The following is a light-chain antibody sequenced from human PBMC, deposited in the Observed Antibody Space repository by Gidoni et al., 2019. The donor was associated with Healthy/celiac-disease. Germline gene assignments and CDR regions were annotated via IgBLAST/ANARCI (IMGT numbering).Light chain of an antibody. CDR1: QSVSSN. Sequence: EIVMTQSPATLSVSPGERATLSCRASQSVSSNLAWYQQTPGQAPRLLIYGASTRATGIPARFSGSGSGTEFTLTIRSLQSEDFAVYYCQQYNTWPPLTFGQGPKVEIQ. CDR3: QQYNTWPPLT. V-gene: IGKV3-15*01. J-gene: IGKJ1*01. CDR2: GAS.